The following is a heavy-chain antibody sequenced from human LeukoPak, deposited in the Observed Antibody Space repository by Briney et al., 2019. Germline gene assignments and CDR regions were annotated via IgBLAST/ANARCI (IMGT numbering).Heavy chain of an antibody. V-gene: IGHV3-30*01. J-gene: IGHJ4*02. CDR1: GFTFSSYA. CDR3: ARVEPHGGSGYYYNSFDY. D-gene: IGHD3-22*01. CDR2: ISYDGSNK. Sequence: GGSLRLSCAASGFTFSSYAMHWVRQAPGKGLEWVAVISYDGSNKYYADSVKGRFTISRDNSKNTLYLQMNSLRAEDTAVYYCARVEPHGGSGYYYNSFDYWGQGALVTVSS.